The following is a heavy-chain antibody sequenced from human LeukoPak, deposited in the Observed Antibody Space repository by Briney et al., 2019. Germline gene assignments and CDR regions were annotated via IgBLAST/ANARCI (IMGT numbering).Heavy chain of an antibody. CDR1: GGSISSSSYY. V-gene: IGHV4-39*01. J-gene: IGHJ3*02. CDR2: IYYSGST. D-gene: IGHD3-10*01. Sequence: PSETLSLTCTVSGGSISSSSYYWGWIRQPPGKGLEWIGSIYYSGSTYYNPSLKSRVTISVDTSKNQFSLKLSSVTAADTAVYYCARVVVRGVMRGAFDIWGQGTMVTVSS. CDR3: ARVVVRGVMRGAFDI.